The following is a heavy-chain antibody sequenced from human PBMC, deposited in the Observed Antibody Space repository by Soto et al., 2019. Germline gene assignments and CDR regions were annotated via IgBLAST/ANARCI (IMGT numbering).Heavy chain of an antibody. D-gene: IGHD3-10*01. Sequence: QPGGSLRLSCAASGFTFSSYGMHWVRQAPGKGLEWVAVISYDGSNKYYADSVKGRFTISRDNSKNTLYLQMNSLRAEDTAVYYCAKSLNYYGSGSSPLDYWGQGTLVTVSS. CDR2: ISYDGSNK. J-gene: IGHJ4*02. CDR3: AKSLNYYGSGSSPLDY. CDR1: GFTFSSYG. V-gene: IGHV3-30*18.